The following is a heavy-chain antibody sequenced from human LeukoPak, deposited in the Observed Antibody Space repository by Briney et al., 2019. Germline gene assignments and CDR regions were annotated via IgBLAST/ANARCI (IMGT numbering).Heavy chain of an antibody. J-gene: IGHJ4*02. CDR3: ARDHREAYYYDSSGYSPSDY. CDR2: ISAYNGNT. D-gene: IGHD3-22*01. V-gene: IGHV1-18*01. CDR1: GYAFTSYG. Sequence: ASVKVSCKASGYAFTSYGISWVRQAPGQGLEWMGWISAYNGNTNYAQKLQGRVTMTTDTSTSTAYMELRSLRSDDTAVYYCARDHREAYYYDSSGYSPSDYWGQGTLVTVSS.